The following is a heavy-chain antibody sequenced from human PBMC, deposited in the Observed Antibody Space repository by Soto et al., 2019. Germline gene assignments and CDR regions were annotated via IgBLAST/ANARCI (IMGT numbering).Heavy chain of an antibody. Sequence: QVQLQESGPGLVKPSQTLSLPCTVSGASISSGDYYWRWIRHPPGKGLEWIGYIGYSGNSYYTPSLXXRVTISVDTSKNQFALNMRAVTAADTAVYYCATADFGDYRHWGQGTLVTVSS. CDR2: IGYSGNS. CDR1: GASISSGDYY. D-gene: IGHD4-17*01. CDR3: ATADFGDYRH. J-gene: IGHJ4*02. V-gene: IGHV4-30-4*01.